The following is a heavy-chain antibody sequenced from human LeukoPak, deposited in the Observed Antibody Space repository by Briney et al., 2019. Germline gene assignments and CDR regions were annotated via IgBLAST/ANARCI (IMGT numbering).Heavy chain of an antibody. D-gene: IGHD3-22*01. CDR3: ARRGYDSSGYRDAFDI. Sequence: ASVKVSCKASGYTFTNYAMNWVRQAPGQGLEWMGWINTNTGNPTYAQGFTGRFVFSLDTSVSTAYLQISSLKAEDTAVYYCARRGYDSSGYRDAFDIWGQGTMVTVSS. CDR2: INTNTGNP. V-gene: IGHV7-4-1*02. CDR1: GYTFTNYA. J-gene: IGHJ3*02.